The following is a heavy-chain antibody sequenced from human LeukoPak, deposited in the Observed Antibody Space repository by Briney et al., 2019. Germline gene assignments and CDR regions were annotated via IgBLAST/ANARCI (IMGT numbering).Heavy chain of an antibody. CDR1: GGSISSYY. J-gene: IGHJ4*02. Sequence: SETLSLTCTVSGGSISSYYWGWIRQPPGKGLEWIGYIYYSGSTNYNPSLKSRVTISVDTSKNQFSLKLSSVTAADTAVYYCATAHYYDTSAYSDYWGQGTLVTVSS. CDR2: IYYSGST. CDR3: ATAHYYDTSAYSDY. V-gene: IGHV4-59*08. D-gene: IGHD3-22*01.